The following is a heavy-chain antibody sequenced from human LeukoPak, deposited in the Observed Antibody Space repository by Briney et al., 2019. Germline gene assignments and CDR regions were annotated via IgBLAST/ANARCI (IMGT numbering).Heavy chain of an antibody. CDR1: GGSISSYY. CDR2: IYYSGST. Sequence: SETLSLTXTVSGGSISSYYWSWIRQPPGKGLEWIGYIYYSGSTNYNPSLKSRVTISVDTSKNQFSLKLSSVTAADTAVYYCASSYDYVWGSYRYSSYYFDYWGQGTLVTVSS. D-gene: IGHD3-16*02. CDR3: ASSYDYVWGSYRYSSYYFDY. V-gene: IGHV4-59*01. J-gene: IGHJ4*02.